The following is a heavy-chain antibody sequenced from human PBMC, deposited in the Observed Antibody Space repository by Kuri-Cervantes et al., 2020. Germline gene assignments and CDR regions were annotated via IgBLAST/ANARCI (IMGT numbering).Heavy chain of an antibody. CDR1: GFTFSSYA. J-gene: IGHJ6*03. CDR2: ISGSGGST. V-gene: IGHV3-23*01. D-gene: IGHD3-22*01. CDR3: ARAEGYYDSSGYYPYYYYYYMDV. Sequence: GESLKISCAASGFTFSSYAMSWVRQAPGKGLEWVSAISGSGGSTYYADSVKGRFTISRDNSKNTLYLQMNSLRAEDTAVYYCARAEGYYDSSGYYPYYYYYYMDVWGKGTTVTVSS.